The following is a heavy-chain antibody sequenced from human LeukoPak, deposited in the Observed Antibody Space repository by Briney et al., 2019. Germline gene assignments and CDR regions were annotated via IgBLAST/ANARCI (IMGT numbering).Heavy chain of an antibody. CDR1: GGTFSSYA. CDR2: IIPIFGTA. V-gene: IGHV1-69*05. D-gene: IGHD3-10*01. CDR3: ARSFTMVRGPIKDYFDY. Sequence: SVKVSCKASGGTFSSYAISWVRQAPGQGLEWMGNIIPIFGTANYAQKFQGRVTITTDESTSTAYMELSSLRSEDTAVYYCARSFTMVRGPIKDYFDYWGQGTLVTVSS. J-gene: IGHJ4*02.